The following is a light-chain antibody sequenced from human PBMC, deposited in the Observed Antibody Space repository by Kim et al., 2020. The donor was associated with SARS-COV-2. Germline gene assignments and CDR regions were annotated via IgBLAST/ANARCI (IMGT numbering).Light chain of an antibody. J-gene: IGLJ3*02. CDR1: SSNIGKFS. Sequence: QAVVTQPPSVSAAPGQKVTISCSGSSSNIGKFSVSWYQQLPGTAPKLLIYANEKRPSGIPDRFSGSKSGTSATLVITGLQTGDEADYYCGTWDNSRGGVFGGGTQLTVL. V-gene: IGLV1-51*01. CDR3: GTWDNSRGGV. CDR2: ANE.